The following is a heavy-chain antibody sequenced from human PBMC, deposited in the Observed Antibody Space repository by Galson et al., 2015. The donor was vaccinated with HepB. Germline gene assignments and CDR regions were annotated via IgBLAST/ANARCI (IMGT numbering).Heavy chain of an antibody. CDR1: GGTFSSYA. V-gene: IGHV1-69*13. CDR2: IIPIFGTA. CDR3: ARARLRRVLPYAFDI. Sequence: SVKVSCKASGGTFSSYAISWVRQAPGQGLEWMGGIIPIFGTANYAQKFQGRVTITADESTSTAYMELSSLRSEDTAVYYCARARLRRVLPYAFDIWGQGTMVTVSS. J-gene: IGHJ3*02.